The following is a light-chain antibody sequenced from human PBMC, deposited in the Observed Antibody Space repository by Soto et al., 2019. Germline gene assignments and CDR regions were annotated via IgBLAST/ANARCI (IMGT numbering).Light chain of an antibody. V-gene: IGKV3-11*01. Sequence: EIVLTQSPATLSLSPGERATLSCRASQSVSSSLGWYQQKPGQAPRLLIYDASNRATGIPARFSGSGSGTDFTLTISSLEPEDFAVYYCQQRSTWLLTFGGGTKVEIK. J-gene: IGKJ4*01. CDR3: QQRSTWLLT. CDR1: QSVSSS. CDR2: DAS.